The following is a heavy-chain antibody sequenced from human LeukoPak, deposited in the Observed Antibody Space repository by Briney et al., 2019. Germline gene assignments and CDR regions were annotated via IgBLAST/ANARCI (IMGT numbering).Heavy chain of an antibody. Sequence: SETLSLTCTVSGGSITSYYWSWIRQPPGKGLEYIGYIYYSESTNYNPSLKSRVTIAIDTSKNQFSLRLSSVTAADTAIYFCAAARPGGHYYFDYWGQGTLVTVSS. J-gene: IGHJ4*02. V-gene: IGHV4-59*08. CDR3: AAARPGGHYYFDY. CDR1: GGSITSYY. D-gene: IGHD6-6*01. CDR2: IYYSEST.